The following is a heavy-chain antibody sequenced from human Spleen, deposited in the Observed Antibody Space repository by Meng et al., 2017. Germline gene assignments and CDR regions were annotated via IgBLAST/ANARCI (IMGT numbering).Heavy chain of an antibody. D-gene: IGHD6-6*01. CDR1: GFTFDDYA. CDR2: ISWNSGSI. Sequence: GGSLRLSFAASGFTFDDYAMHWVRQAPGKGLEWVSGISWNSGSIGYADSVKGRFTSSRDNAKNSLYLQMNSLRAEDTALYYCAKDIAARPVYYGMDVWGQGTMVTVSS. V-gene: IGHV3-9*01. J-gene: IGHJ6*02. CDR3: AKDIAARPVYYGMDV.